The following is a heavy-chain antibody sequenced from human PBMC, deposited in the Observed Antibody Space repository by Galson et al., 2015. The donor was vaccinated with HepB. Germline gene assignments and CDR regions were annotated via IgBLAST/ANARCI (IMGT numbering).Heavy chain of an antibody. CDR2: ISAYNGNT. CDR3: ARDVASLRIAVAGTAE. V-gene: IGHV1-18*04. J-gene: IGHJ4*02. Sequence: SVKVSCKASGYTFTSYGISWVRQAPGQGLEWMGWISAYNGNTNYAQKLQGRVTMTTDTSTSTAYMELRSLRSDDTAVYYCARDVASLRIAVAGTAEWGQGTLVTVSS. CDR1: GYTFTSYG. D-gene: IGHD6-19*01.